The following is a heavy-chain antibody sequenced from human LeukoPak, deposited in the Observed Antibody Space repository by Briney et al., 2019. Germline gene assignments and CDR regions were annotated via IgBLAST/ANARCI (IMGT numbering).Heavy chain of an antibody. J-gene: IGHJ4*02. CDR1: GSIFTIYW. V-gene: IGHV5-51*01. D-gene: IGHD6-19*01. CDR2: IYPGDSDT. CDR3: ARRLKNSNGWTFDY. Sequence: GESLQISCKGSGSIFTIYWIGGVRQLPGKGVEWMGIIYPGDSDTRESPSFQGQVTISADRSINTAYLQWSSLKASDTAIYYCARRLKNSNGWTFDYWGQGTLVTVSS.